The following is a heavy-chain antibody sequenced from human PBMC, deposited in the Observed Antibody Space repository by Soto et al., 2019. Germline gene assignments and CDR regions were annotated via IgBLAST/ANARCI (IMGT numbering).Heavy chain of an antibody. D-gene: IGHD4-17*01. CDR2: INHSGST. CDR3: ARGVYTVIPRRWSDP. Sequence: QVQLQQWGAGLLKPSETLSLPCAVYGGSFSGYYWSWIRQPPGKGLEWIGEINHSGSTNYNPSLKGRVTISVDTSKNQFSLKLSSVPAADTAVYYWARGVYTVIPRRWSDPWGQGTLVTVSS. V-gene: IGHV4-34*01. CDR1: GGSFSGYY. J-gene: IGHJ5*02.